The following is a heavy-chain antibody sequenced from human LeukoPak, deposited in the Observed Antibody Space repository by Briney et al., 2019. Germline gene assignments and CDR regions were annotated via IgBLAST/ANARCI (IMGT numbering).Heavy chain of an antibody. V-gene: IGHV3-7*01. CDR3: ARVLRFLRYFDY. J-gene: IGHJ4*02. D-gene: IGHD3-3*01. CDR2: IKQDGSEE. Sequence: GGSLRLSCAASGFKYATYWMNWVRQAPGKGLEWVANIKQDGSEEGYVASVKGRFTISRDNARNSLYLQMNGLRAEDTAVYYCARVLRFLRYFDYWGQGTLVTVSS. CDR1: GFKYATYW.